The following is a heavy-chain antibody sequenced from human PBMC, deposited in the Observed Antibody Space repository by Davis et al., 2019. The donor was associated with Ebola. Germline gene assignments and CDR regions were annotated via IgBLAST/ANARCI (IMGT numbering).Heavy chain of an antibody. J-gene: IGHJ4*02. CDR3: ASGYCSSTSCYSGIDY. V-gene: IGHV1-46*01. CDR2: INPSGGST. Sequence: ASVKVSCKASGYTFTSYGISWVRQAPGQGLEWMGIINPSGGSTSYAQKFQGRVTITADESTSTAYMELSSLRSEDTAVYYCASGYCSSTSCYSGIDYWGQGTLVTVSS. D-gene: IGHD2-2*01. CDR1: GYTFTSYG.